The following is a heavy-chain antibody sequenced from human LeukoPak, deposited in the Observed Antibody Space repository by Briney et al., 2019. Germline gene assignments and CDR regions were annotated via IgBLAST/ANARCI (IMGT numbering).Heavy chain of an antibody. CDR3: ARSYSSSWYFYRPYYFDY. Sequence: GGSLRLSCAASGFTFSSYAMSWVRQAPGKGLEWVSAISGSGGSTYYADSVKGRFTISRDNSKNTLYLQMNSLRAEDTAVYYCARSYSSSWYFYRPYYFDYWGQGTLVTVSS. D-gene: IGHD6-13*01. CDR1: GFTFSSYA. J-gene: IGHJ4*02. V-gene: IGHV3-23*01. CDR2: ISGSGGST.